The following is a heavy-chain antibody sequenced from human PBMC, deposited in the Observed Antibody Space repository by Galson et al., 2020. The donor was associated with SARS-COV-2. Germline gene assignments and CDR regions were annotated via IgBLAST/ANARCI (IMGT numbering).Heavy chain of an antibody. CDR3: AKDSHSGYDYGIDY. J-gene: IGHJ4*02. CDR1: GFTFDDYT. D-gene: IGHD5-12*01. Sequence: GGSLRLSCAASGFTFDDYTMHWVRQAPGKGLEWVSLISWDGGSTYYADSVKGRFTISRDNSKNSLYLQMNSLRTEDTALYYCAKDSHSGYDYGIDYWGQGTLVTVSS. CDR2: ISWDGGST. V-gene: IGHV3-43*01.